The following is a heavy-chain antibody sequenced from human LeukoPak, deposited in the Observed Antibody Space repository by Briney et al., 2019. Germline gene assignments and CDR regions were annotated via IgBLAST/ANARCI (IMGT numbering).Heavy chain of an antibody. J-gene: IGHJ4*02. D-gene: IGHD2-21*02. CDR3: ARDLGSGDHGLLV. V-gene: IGHV3-48*01. Sequence: PGGSLRLSCAASGFNFNSYTMNRVRQAPGKGLEWISYISRTGTTIYYADSVKGRFTISRDNAKNSLYLQMNSLRFEDTGLYFCARDLGSGDHGLLVWGQGTLLTVSS. CDR1: GFNFNSYT. CDR2: ISRTGTTI.